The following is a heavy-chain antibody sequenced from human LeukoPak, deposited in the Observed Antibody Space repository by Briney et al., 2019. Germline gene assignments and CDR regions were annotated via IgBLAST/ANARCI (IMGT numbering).Heavy chain of an antibody. CDR2: ISSSGGNT. D-gene: IGHD3-3*01. CDR1: GFTFSNYA. J-gene: IGHJ4*02. V-gene: IGHV3-23*01. Sequence: GGSLRLSRAASGFTFSNYAMSWVRQAPGKGLEWVSTISSSGGNTYYADSVKGRFTISRDNSKNTLYLQMNSLRAEDTAVYYCARIRSGYYHDYWGQGTLVTVSS. CDR3: ARIRSGYYHDY.